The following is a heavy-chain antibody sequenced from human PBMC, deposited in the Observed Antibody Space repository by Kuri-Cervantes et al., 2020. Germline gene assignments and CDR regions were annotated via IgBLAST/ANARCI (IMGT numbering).Heavy chain of an antibody. Sequence: ETLSLTCAASGFTFSSYWMSWVRQAPGKGLEWVANIKQDGSEKYYVDSVKGRFTISRDKSKNTMYLQMNSLRAEDTAIYYCAKDSYSTFPRYGMDVWGQGTTVTVSS. CDR2: IKQDGSEK. CDR3: AKDSYSTFPRYGMDV. CDR1: GFTFSSYW. D-gene: IGHD5-18*01. J-gene: IGHJ6*02. V-gene: IGHV3-7*03.